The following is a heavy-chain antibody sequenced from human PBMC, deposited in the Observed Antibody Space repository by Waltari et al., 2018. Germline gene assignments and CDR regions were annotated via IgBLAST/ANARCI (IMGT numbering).Heavy chain of an antibody. V-gene: IGHV3-23*01. Sequence: EVQLLESGGGVVQPGGSLRLSCEASGFTFSSYAMSWVGQAPGKGLEWVSAISGSGGSTYYADSVKGRFTISRDNSKNTLYLQMNSLRAEDTAVYYCAKEKRGYDYIWGSFDYWGQGTLVTVSS. CDR3: AKEKRGYDYIWGSFDY. J-gene: IGHJ4*02. CDR1: GFTFSSYA. CDR2: ISGSGGST. D-gene: IGHD3-16*01.